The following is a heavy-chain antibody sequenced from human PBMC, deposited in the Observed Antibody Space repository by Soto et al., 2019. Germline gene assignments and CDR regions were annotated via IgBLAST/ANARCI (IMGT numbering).Heavy chain of an antibody. Sequence: VASVKVSCKASGYTFTGYYMHWVRQAPGQGLEWMGWINPNNGGTNYAQKFQGRVTMTRDTSISTAYMEVSRLRSDDTAVYYCARGRNFYGSGDVDYWGQRTLVTVSS. J-gene: IGHJ4*02. CDR2: INPNNGGT. CDR3: ARGRNFYGSGDVDY. D-gene: IGHD3-10*01. CDR1: GYTFTGYY. V-gene: IGHV1-2*02.